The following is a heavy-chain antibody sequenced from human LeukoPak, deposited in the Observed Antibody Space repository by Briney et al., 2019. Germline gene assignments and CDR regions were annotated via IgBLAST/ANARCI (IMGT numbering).Heavy chain of an antibody. J-gene: IGHJ4*02. V-gene: IGHV3-15*01. D-gene: IGHD5-24*01. CDR1: GFTFSNAW. Sequence: PGGSLRLSCAAPGFTFSNAWMSWVRQAPGKGLEWVGRIKSQTDGGTTDYAAPVKGRFTISRDDSKNTLYLQMNSLKTEDTAVYYCVRDRGALQYFDYWGQGTLVTVSS. CDR3: VRDRGALQYFDY. CDR2: IKSQTDGGTT.